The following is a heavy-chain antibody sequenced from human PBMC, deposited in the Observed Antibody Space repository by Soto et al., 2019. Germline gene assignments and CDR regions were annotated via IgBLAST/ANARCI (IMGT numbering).Heavy chain of an antibody. J-gene: IGHJ4*02. CDR3: AKAYYDFWSGYPRY. D-gene: IGHD3-3*01. V-gene: IGHV3-23*01. Sequence: GGSLRLSCAASGFTFSSYAMSWVRQAPGKGLEWVSAISGSGGSTYYADSVKGRFTISRDNSKNTLYLQMNSLRAEDTAVYYCAKAYYDFWSGYPRYWGQGTLVTVSS. CDR1: GFTFSSYA. CDR2: ISGSGGST.